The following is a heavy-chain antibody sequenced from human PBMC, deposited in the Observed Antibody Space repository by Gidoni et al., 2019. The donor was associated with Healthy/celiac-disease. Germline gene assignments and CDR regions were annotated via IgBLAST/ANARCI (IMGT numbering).Heavy chain of an antibody. CDR3: ARHGPPGSPSIAAAGNRKGWFDP. Sequence: QLQLQESGPGLVKPSATLSLTCTVSGGSISSRRYYWGWIRQPPGKGLEWIGSIYYSGSTYYNPSLKSRVTISVDTSKNQFSLKLSSVTAADTAVYYCARHGPPGSPSIAAAGNRKGWFDPWGQGTLVTVSS. D-gene: IGHD6-13*01. CDR2: IYYSGST. V-gene: IGHV4-39*01. J-gene: IGHJ5*02. CDR1: GGSISSRRYY.